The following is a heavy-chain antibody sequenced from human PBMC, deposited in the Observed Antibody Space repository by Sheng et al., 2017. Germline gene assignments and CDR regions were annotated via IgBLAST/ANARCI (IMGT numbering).Heavy chain of an antibody. J-gene: IGHJ4*02. D-gene: IGHD2-21*01. CDR3: ARGLGPGASRPIVY. V-gene: IGHV4-39*07. CDR1: GGSISSSSYY. CDR2: IYYSGST. Sequence: QLQLQESGPGLVKPSETLSLTCTVSGGSISSSSYYWGWIRQPPGKGLEWIGSIYYSGSTYYNPSLKSRVTISVDTSKNQFSLKLSSVTAADTAVYYCARGLGPGASRPIVYWGQGTLVTVSS.